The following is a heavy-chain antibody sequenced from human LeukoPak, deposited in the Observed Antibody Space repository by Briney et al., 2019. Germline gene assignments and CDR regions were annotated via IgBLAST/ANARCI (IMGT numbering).Heavy chain of an antibody. CDR2: ISGSGGST. V-gene: IGHV3-23*01. CDR1: GFTFSSYG. D-gene: IGHD4-17*01. J-gene: IGHJ6*03. Sequence: GGTLRLSCAASGFTFSSYGMSWVRQAPGKGLEWVSAISGSGGSTYYADSVKGRFTISRDNSKNTLYLQMNSLRAEDTAVYYCAKSSGYGDYGYYYYYMDVWGKGTTVTISS. CDR3: AKSSGYGDYGYYYYYMDV.